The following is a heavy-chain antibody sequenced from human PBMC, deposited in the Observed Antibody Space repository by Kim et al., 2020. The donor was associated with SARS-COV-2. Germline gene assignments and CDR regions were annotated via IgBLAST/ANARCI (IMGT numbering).Heavy chain of an antibody. D-gene: IGHD6-19*01. CDR2: VNGGNGNT. Sequence: ASVKVSCKASGYTFTTFAFYWVRRAPGQRLEWMGWVNGGNGNTRYSQKFQGRVSITRDTSATTAYLELSGLISEDTAVYYCAREAVSGSFDYWGQGSLVTVSS. CDR3: AREAVSGSFDY. V-gene: IGHV1-3*01. CDR1: GYTFTTFA. J-gene: IGHJ4*02.